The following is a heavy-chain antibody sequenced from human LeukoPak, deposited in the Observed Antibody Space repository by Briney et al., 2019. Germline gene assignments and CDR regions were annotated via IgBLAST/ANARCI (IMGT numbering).Heavy chain of an antibody. D-gene: IGHD3-22*01. CDR3: ARDNLVLDERSGYSD. CDR2: LKQDGSEK. CDR1: GFPFSYYW. J-gene: IGHJ4*02. V-gene: IGHV3-7*01. Sequence: TGGSLRLSCAASGFPFSYYWMSWVRQAPGKGLEWVANLKQDGSEKNYVDSVKGRITISRDNAKNSLYLQMNSLRAEDTAVYYCARDNLVLDERSGYSDWGQGTLVTVSS.